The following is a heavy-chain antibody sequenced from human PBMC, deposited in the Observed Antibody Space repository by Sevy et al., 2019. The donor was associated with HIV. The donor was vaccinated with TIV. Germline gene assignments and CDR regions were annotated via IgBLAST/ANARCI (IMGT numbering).Heavy chain of an antibody. CDR1: GFTFSKYS. Sequence: GGSLRLSWAASGFTFSKYSMSWVRQPPGKGLEWVSTLSFGCGEINYADSVKGRFTISRDNSKSPVYLQMNNLRPEDTAVYYCAREGCTKPHDYWGQGTLVTVSS. D-gene: IGHD2-8*01. CDR2: LSFGCGEI. CDR3: AREGCTKPHDY. V-gene: IGHV3-23*01. J-gene: IGHJ4*02.